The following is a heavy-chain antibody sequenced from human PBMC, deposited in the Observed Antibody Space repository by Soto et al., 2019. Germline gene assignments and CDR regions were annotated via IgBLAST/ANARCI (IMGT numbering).Heavy chain of an antibody. D-gene: IGHD6-19*01. CDR3: ARHDIAVAGPRRSFNCMDV. J-gene: IGHJ6*02. CDR1: GYSFTSYW. CDR2: IYPGDSDT. Sequence: GETLKISWNGSGYSFTSYWIGWGRQMPGKGLEWMGFIYPGDSDTRYSPSFQGQVTISADKSISTAYLQWSSLKASDTAMYYCARHDIAVAGPRRSFNCMDVWGQGTTVTVSS. V-gene: IGHV5-51*01.